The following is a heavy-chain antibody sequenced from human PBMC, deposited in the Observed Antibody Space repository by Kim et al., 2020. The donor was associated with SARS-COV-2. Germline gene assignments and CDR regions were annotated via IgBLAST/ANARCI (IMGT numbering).Heavy chain of an antibody. Sequence: NQSRQSRVTLSVDTSKNPISLKLTSVTAADTAVYYCARYGLSGKAFDVWGQGTLVPVSS. V-gene: IGHV4-59*10. J-gene: IGHJ3*01. CDR3: ARYGLSGKAFDV. D-gene: IGHD1-26*01.